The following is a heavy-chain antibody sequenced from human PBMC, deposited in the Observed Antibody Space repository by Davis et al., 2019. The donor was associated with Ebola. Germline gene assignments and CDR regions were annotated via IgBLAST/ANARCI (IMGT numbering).Heavy chain of an antibody. J-gene: IGHJ4*02. CDR1: GGSISSYY. Sequence: PSETLSLTCTVSGGSISSYYWSWIRQPPGKGLEWIGYIYYSGSTNYNPSLKSRVTISVDTSKNQFSLKLSSVTAADTAVYYCARHVGWRSAPFDYWGQGTLVTVSS. CDR2: IYYSGST. CDR3: ARHVGWRSAPFDY. V-gene: IGHV4-59*01. D-gene: IGHD3-3*01.